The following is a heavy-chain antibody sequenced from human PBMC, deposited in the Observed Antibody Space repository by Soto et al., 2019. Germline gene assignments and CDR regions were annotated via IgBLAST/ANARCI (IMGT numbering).Heavy chain of an antibody. CDR2: INPNSGGT. CDR3: ARDSCSSTSCYSYYYGMDV. J-gene: IGHJ6*02. Sequence: QVQLVQSGAEVKKPGASVKVSCKASGYTFTGYYMHWVRQAPGQGLEWMGWINPNSGGTNYAQKFQGWVTMTRDTSISTAYVELSRLRSDDTAVYYCARDSCSSTSCYSYYYGMDVWGQGTTVTVSS. V-gene: IGHV1-2*04. D-gene: IGHD2-2*02. CDR1: GYTFTGYY.